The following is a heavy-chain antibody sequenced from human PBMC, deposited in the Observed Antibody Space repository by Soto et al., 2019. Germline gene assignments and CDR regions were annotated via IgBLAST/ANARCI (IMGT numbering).Heavy chain of an antibody. CDR2: SSAYNGNT. V-gene: IGHV1-18*01. J-gene: IGHJ4*02. CDR1: GYTFTSYG. CDR3: ARDLHVVRGAEIDY. Sequence: ASVKVSCKASGYTFTSYGISWVRQAPGQGLEWMGWSSAYNGNTNYAQKLQGRGTMTTDTSTSTAYMELRSLRSDDTAVYYCARDLHVVRGAEIDYWGQGTLVPVSP. D-gene: IGHD3-10*01.